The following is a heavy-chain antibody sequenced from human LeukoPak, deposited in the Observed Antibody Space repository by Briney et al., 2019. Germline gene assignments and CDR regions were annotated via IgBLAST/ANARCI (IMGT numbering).Heavy chain of an antibody. CDR3: ARANFDGSDY. J-gene: IGHJ4*02. D-gene: IGHD4/OR15-4a*01. V-gene: IGHV4-4*07. CDR1: GGSISSYY. CDR2: IYTSGTT. Sequence: SETLSLTCTVSGGSISSYYWSWIRQPAGKGLEWIGRIYTSGTTNYNPSLKSRVTMSVDTSKNQFSLKMRSVTAADTAVYDCARANFDGSDYWGQGTLVTVSS.